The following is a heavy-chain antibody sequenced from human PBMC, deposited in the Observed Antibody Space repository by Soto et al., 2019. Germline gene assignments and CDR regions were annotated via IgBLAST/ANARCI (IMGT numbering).Heavy chain of an antibody. J-gene: IGHJ4*02. CDR2: ISYDGSNK. V-gene: IGHV3-30-3*01. Sequence: QVQLVESGGGVVQPGRSLRLSCAASGFTFSSYAMHWVRQAPGKGLEWVAVISYDGSNKYYADSVKGRFTISRDNSKNTLYLQMNSLRDEDTAVYYCARDQIGQWLVLRIFGADYWGQGTLVTVSS. D-gene: IGHD6-19*01. CDR3: ARDQIGQWLVLRIFGADY. CDR1: GFTFSSYA.